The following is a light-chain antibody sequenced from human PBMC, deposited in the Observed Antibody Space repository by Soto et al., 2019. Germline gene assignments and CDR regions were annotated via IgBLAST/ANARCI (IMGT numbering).Light chain of an antibody. CDR2: GVS. V-gene: IGKV3-20*01. Sequence: EIVLTQSPVTLSLSPGESATLSCRASQSISSIYFAWYQQKRGQAPRLLIYGVSSRATGIPDRFSGSGSGTDFTLTISRLEPEDSAVYYCEQYGSSPRTFGQGTKVDIK. CDR1: QSISSIY. J-gene: IGKJ1*01. CDR3: EQYGSSPRT.